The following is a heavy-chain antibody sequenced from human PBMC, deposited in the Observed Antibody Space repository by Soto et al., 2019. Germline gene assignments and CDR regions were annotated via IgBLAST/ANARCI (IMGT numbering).Heavy chain of an antibody. V-gene: IGHV1-3*01. Sequence: ASVKVSCKASGYTFTSYAMHWVRQAPGQRLEWMGWINAGNGNTKYSQKFQGRVTITRDTSASTAYMELSSLRSEDTAVYYCARDSNYYGSGSSINWFDPWGQGTLVTV. CDR1: GYTFTSYA. CDR3: ARDSNYYGSGSSINWFDP. CDR2: INAGNGNT. D-gene: IGHD3-10*01. J-gene: IGHJ5*02.